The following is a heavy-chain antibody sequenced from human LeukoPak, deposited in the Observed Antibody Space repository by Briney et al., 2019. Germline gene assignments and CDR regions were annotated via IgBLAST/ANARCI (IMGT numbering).Heavy chain of an antibody. J-gene: IGHJ6*02. D-gene: IGHD3-22*01. CDR2: IYYSGSS. CDR1: GGSIGSGDYY. Sequence: SETLSLTCTVSGGSIGSGDYYWSWIRQPPGKDLEWIGYIYYSGSSYYNPSLKSRLTISIDTSKNQFSLKLSSVTAADTAVYYCARDYYDSSGYSNGMDVWGQGTTVTVSS. V-gene: IGHV4-30-4*01. CDR3: ARDYYDSSGYSNGMDV.